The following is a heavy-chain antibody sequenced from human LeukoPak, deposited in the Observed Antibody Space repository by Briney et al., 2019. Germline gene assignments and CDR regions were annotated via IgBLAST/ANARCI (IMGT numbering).Heavy chain of an antibody. V-gene: IGHV1-69*13. Sequence: SVRVSCKASGGTFSSYAISWVRQAPGQGLEWMGGIIPIFGTANYAQKFQGRVTITADESTSTAYMELSSLRSEDTAVYYCARRSYCGGDCYTNWFDPWGQGTLVTVSS. J-gene: IGHJ5*02. D-gene: IGHD2-21*02. CDR1: GGTFSSYA. CDR2: IIPIFGTA. CDR3: ARRSYCGGDCYTNWFDP.